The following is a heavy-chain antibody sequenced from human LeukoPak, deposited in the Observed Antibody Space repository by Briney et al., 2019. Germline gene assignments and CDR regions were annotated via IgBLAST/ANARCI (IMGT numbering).Heavy chain of an antibody. V-gene: IGHV3-73*01. CDR2: IRSKANSYAT. CDR1: GFTFSSYG. Sequence: GGSLRLSCAASGFTFSSYGMHWVRQASGEGLEWVGRIRSKANSYATAYAASVKGRFTISRDDSKNTAYLQMNSLKTEDTAVYYCTRQEAWELLQGAFDIWGQGTMVTVSS. CDR3: TRQEAWELLQGAFDI. J-gene: IGHJ3*02. D-gene: IGHD1-26*01.